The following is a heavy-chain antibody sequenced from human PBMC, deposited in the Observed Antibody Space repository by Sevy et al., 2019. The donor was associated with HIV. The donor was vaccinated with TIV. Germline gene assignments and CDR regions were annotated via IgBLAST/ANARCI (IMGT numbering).Heavy chain of an antibody. CDR3: AKGPPSSTPHYFQH. CDR1: GFIFSSYA. CDR2: ISGSGGGT. J-gene: IGHJ1*01. D-gene: IGHD2-2*01. Sequence: GGSRRLSCAASGFIFSSYAMSWVRQAPGKGLEWVSAISGSGGGTYYADSVKGRFTISRDNSKNTLYLQMNSLRAEDTAVYYCAKGPPSSTPHYFQHWGQGTLVTVSS. V-gene: IGHV3-23*01.